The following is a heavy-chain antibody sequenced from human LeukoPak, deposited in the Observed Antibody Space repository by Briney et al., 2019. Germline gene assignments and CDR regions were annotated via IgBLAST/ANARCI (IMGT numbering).Heavy chain of an antibody. CDR1: GYTFTGYH. CDR3: ARDYCSSTSCLFDY. V-gene: IGHV1-2*06. D-gene: IGHD2-2*01. CDR2: INPNSGDT. Sequence: ASVKVSCKASGYTFTGYHIHWVRQAPGQGLEWMGRINPNSGDTNYAQKFQGRVAMTRDTSISTAFMELTRLRSDDTAVYYCARDYCSSTSCLFDYWGQGTLVTVSS. J-gene: IGHJ4*02.